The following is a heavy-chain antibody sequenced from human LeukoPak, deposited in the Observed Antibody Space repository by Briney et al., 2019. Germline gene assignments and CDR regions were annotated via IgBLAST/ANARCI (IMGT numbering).Heavy chain of an antibody. V-gene: IGHV3-11*01. Sequence: PGGSLRLSCAASGFTFTDYYMSWIRQAPGKGLEWVSYITNSGTTIYYADSVKGRFTISRDNAKNSLYLQMNSLRAEDTAVYYCARGGYSYDSPFDYWGQGTLVTVSS. CDR3: ARGGYSYDSPFDY. CDR1: GFTFTDYY. J-gene: IGHJ4*02. CDR2: ITNSGTTI. D-gene: IGHD5-18*01.